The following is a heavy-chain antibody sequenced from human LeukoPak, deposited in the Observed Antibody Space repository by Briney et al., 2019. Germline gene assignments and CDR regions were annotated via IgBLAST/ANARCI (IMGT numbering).Heavy chain of an antibody. CDR3: AKDRQYGDYGGGDFFDS. J-gene: IGHJ4*02. D-gene: IGHD4-17*01. CDR2: INWVGDTS. CDR1: GFTFDDYA. V-gene: IGHV3-43D*03. Sequence: GGSLRLSCAASGFTFDDYAMHWVRHAPGKGLQWISSINWVGDTSSYADSVKGRFTVSRDNTKGSLYLQMHSLRSEDTALYYCAKDRQYGDYGGGDFFDSWGQGTLVTVSS.